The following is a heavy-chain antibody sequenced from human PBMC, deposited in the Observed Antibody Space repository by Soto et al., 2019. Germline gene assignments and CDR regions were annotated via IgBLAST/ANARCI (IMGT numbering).Heavy chain of an antibody. J-gene: IGHJ5*02. CDR2: IIPIFGTA. Sequence: QVQLVQSGAEVKKPGYSVKVSCKASGGTFSSYAISWVRQAPGQGLEWMGGIIPIFGTANYAQKFQGRVTITADESTSTAYRELSSLGSEDTAVYYCGSEMATIPAGWFDPWGQGTLVTVSS. V-gene: IGHV1-69*12. CDR3: GSEMATIPAGWFDP. D-gene: IGHD5-12*01. CDR1: GGTFSSYA.